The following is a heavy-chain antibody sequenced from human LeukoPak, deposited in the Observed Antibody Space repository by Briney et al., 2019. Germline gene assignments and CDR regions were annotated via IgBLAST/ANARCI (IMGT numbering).Heavy chain of an antibody. Sequence: ASVKVSCKASGYTFTSYGISWVRQAPGQGLEWMGWISAYNGNTNYAQKLQGRVTMTRDTSISTAYMELSRLRSDDTAVYYCARVAPGRYYGMDVWGQGTTVTVSS. D-gene: IGHD2-21*01. CDR2: ISAYNGNT. V-gene: IGHV1-18*01. CDR3: ARVAPGRYYGMDV. J-gene: IGHJ6*02. CDR1: GYTFTSYG.